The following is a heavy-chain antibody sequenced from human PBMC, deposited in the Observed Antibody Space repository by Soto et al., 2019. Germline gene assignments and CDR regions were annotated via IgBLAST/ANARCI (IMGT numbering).Heavy chain of an antibody. D-gene: IGHD4-4*01. J-gene: IGHJ6*02. CDR3: ARDPAIYSGKFDYGLDV. CDR1: GFTFSSYE. CDR2: IGTSGKTI. V-gene: IGHV3-48*03. Sequence: EVQLVESGGGLVQAGGSLRLFCAVSGFTFSSYEMNWVRQAPGKGLEWVSYIGTSGKTIYYADSVRGRFTISRDNAKNSLHLQMNSLRAEDTAVYFCARDPAIYSGKFDYGLDVWGRGTTVTVSS.